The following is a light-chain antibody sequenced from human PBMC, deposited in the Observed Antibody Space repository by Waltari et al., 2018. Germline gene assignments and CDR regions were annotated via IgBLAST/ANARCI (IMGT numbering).Light chain of an antibody. V-gene: IGLV2-23*02. CDR3: CSHAGSSTVV. CDR1: SSDVGSHNL. Sequence: QSALTQPASVSGSPGQSITISCTGTSSDVGSHNLVSWYHQPPGKAPKLLIYEVSKRPSAVSNRFSGSKAGNTASLTSSGVQAEDEADYYCCSHAGSSTVVFGGGTKLTVL. CDR2: EVS. J-gene: IGLJ2*01.